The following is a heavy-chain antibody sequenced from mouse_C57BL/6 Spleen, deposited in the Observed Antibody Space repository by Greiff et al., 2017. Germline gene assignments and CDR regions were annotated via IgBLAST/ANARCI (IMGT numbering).Heavy chain of an antibody. V-gene: IGHV1-42*01. J-gene: IGHJ1*03. Sequence: VQLQQSGPELVKPGASVKISCKASGYSFTGYYMNWVKQSPEKSLEWIGEINPSTGGTTYNQKFKAKATLTVDKSSSTAYMQLKSLTSEDSAVYYCASNYVVWGTGTTVTVSS. CDR1: GYSFTGYY. CDR2: INPSTGGT. CDR3: ASNYVV.